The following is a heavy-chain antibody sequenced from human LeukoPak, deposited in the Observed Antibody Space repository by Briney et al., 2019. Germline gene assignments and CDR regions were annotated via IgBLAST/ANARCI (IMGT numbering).Heavy chain of an antibody. J-gene: IGHJ4*02. D-gene: IGHD2-21*02. CDR3: ARGVYCGGDCYYWNM. V-gene: IGHV3-72*01. CDR1: GFTFSDHY. CDR2: TRNKANSYTT. Sequence: GGSLRLSCAASGFTFSDHYMDWVRQAPGKGLELVGRTRNKANSYTTEYAASVKGRFTISRDDSKNSLYLQMNSLKTEDTAVYYCARGVYCGGDCYYWNMWGQGTLVTVSS.